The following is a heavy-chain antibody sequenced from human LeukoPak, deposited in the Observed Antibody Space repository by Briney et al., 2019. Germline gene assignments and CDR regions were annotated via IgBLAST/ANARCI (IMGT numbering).Heavy chain of an antibody. CDR3: ARGKGSSSWDFDY. CDR2: ITSSSSTI. CDR1: GFTFSTYS. J-gene: IGHJ4*02. V-gene: IGHV3-48*02. D-gene: IGHD6-13*01. Sequence: PGGSLRLSCAASGFTFSTYSMNWVRQAPGKGLEWVSYITSSSSTIYYADFVKGRFTISRDNAKNSLYLQVNSLRDEDTAVYYCARGKGSSSWDFDYWGQGTLVTVSS.